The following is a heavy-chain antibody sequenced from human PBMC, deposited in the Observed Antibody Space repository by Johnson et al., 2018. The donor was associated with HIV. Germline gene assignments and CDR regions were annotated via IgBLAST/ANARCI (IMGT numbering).Heavy chain of an antibody. V-gene: IGHV3-48*03. CDR1: GFTFSDYE. Sequence: VHLVESGGGLVQPGGSLRLSCAASGFTFSDYELHWVRQAPGKGLQWVSYISSSGYTIYYADSVKGRFTISRDNAKNSLFLQMNSLRAEDTAVCDCARVEGGCSSNAFDIWGQGTMVTVSS. CDR3: ARVEGGCSSNAFDI. CDR2: ISSSGYTI. J-gene: IGHJ3*02. D-gene: IGHD6-6*01.